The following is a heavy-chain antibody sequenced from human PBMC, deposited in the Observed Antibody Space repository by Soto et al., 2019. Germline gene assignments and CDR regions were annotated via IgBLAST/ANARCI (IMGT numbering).Heavy chain of an antibody. V-gene: IGHV3-15*07. CDR1: GFTFSNAW. CDR2: IKSKTDGGTT. J-gene: IGHJ3*02. CDR3: TTAADGDYYDSSGSKGFGSAFDI. D-gene: IGHD3-22*01. Sequence: GGSLRLSCAASGFTFSNAWMNWVRQAPGKGLEWVGRIKSKTDGGTTDYAAPVKGRFTISRDDSKNTLYLQMNSLKTEDTAVYYCTTAADGDYYDSSGSKGFGSAFDIWGQGTMVTVSS.